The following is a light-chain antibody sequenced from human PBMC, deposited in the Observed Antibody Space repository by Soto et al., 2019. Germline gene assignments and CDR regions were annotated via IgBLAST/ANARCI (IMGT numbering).Light chain of an antibody. CDR3: QQHNTYPPT. CDR2: AAS. V-gene: IGKV1-9*01. CDR1: LGISNY. J-gene: IGKJ1*01. Sequence: DIQLTQSPSLLSASVGDRVTITCRASLGISNYLAWYQQQPGKAPNLLMYAASTLQSGVPSRFSGSGSGTEFTLTISSLQPEDFATYYCQQHNTYPPTFGQGTKVEVE.